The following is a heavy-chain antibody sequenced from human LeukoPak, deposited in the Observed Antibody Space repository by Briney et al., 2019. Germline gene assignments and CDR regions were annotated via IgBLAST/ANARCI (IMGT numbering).Heavy chain of an antibody. CDR3: AKDRSIGTYYTFDH. D-gene: IGHD1-26*01. J-gene: IGHJ4*02. V-gene: IGHV3-23*01. Sequence: PGGSLRLSCATSGFTFRDYAMTWVRQAPGKGLEWVATISGSGVVTYYADSVKGRFTVSGDNSKNTVYLQMSSLTAADTAVYYCAKDRSIGTYYTFDHWGQGTLVTVSS. CDR1: GFTFRDYA. CDR2: ISGSGVVT.